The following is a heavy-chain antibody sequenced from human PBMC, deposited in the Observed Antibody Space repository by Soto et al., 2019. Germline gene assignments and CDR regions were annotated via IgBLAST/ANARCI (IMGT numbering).Heavy chain of an antibody. V-gene: IGHV3-21*06. Sequence: EVQLVESGGGLVKPGGSRRLSWGALGFTSTRYSINGVRQPPGKGLGWVSSISGITNYIYYGDSMKGRFTISRDNAKNSLYLEMNSLRAEDTAVYYCARESEDLTSNFDYWGQGTLVTVSS. CDR2: ISGITNYI. CDR3: ARESEDLTSNFDY. CDR1: GFTSTRYS. J-gene: IGHJ4*02.